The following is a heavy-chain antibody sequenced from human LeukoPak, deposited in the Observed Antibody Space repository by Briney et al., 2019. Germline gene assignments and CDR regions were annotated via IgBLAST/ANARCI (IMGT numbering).Heavy chain of an antibody. CDR3: ARDVPHNWFDT. V-gene: IGHV3-74*01. Sequence: GGSLRLSCAASGITFGNNWMHWVRQGPGKGLVWISRINSDGGGAIYADSVKGRFTVSRDNAKNTLYLQMNSLRAEDTAVYYCARDVPHNWFDTWGQGTLVSVSA. J-gene: IGHJ5*02. CDR1: GITFGNNW. CDR2: INSDGGGA.